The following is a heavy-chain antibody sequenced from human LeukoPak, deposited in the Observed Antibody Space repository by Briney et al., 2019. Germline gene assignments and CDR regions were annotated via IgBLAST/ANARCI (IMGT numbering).Heavy chain of an antibody. CDR3: ARGLGYCSGGSCPNDY. D-gene: IGHD2-15*01. Sequence: PGGSLRLSCAASGFTFSSYWMHWVRQAPGKGLVWVSRINTDGSSTSYADSVKGRFTISRDNAKNTLYLQMNSLRAEDTAVYYCARGLGYCSGGSCPNDYWGQGTLVTVSS. V-gene: IGHV3-74*01. CDR2: INTDGSST. J-gene: IGHJ4*02. CDR1: GFTFSSYW.